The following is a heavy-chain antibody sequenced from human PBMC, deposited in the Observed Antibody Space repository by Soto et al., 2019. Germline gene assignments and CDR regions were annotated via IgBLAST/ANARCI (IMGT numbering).Heavy chain of an antibody. V-gene: IGHV4-39*01. D-gene: IGHD2-15*01. Sequence: SETLSLTCTVSGGSISSSTYYWGWIRQPPGKGLEWIASIYYSGRTHYNPSLESRVTISVDTSKNQFSLKLSSVTAADTAVYYCARHLLGYCSGGSCYQYYYYYYMDVWGKGTTVTVSS. CDR1: GGSISSSTYY. J-gene: IGHJ6*03. CDR3: ARHLLGYCSGGSCYQYYYYYYMDV. CDR2: IYYSGRT.